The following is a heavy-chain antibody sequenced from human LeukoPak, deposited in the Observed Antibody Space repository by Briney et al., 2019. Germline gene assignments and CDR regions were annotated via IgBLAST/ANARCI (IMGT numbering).Heavy chain of an antibody. CDR3: AKGMVRNDY. V-gene: IGHV3-23*01. D-gene: IGHD4-23*01. CDR1: GFTFTSYA. CDR2: ISGSGGST. Sequence: GGSLRLSCAAYGFTFTSYAMSWVRQAQGKGLEWVSGISGSGGSTYYADSVKGRFTISRDNSKNTLYLQMNSLRAEDTAVYYCAKGMVRNDYWGQGTLVTVSS. J-gene: IGHJ4*02.